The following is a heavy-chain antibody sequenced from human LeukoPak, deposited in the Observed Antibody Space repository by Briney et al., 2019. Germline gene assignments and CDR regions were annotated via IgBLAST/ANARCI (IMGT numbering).Heavy chain of an antibody. CDR3: ARGGGGEQQTWDFDY. CDR2: INPSGGST. D-gene: IGHD6-13*01. V-gene: IGHV1-46*01. CDR1: GYTFTSYY. Sequence: ASVKVSCKASGYTFTSYYMHWVGQAPGQGIEGMGVINPSGGSTSYAQRFQGRVTMTRDTSTSTVYMELSSLRSEDTAVYYCARGGGGEQQTWDFDYWGQGTLVTVSS. J-gene: IGHJ4*02.